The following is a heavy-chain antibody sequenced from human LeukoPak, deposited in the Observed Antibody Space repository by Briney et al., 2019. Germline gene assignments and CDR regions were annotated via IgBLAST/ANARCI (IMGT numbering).Heavy chain of an antibody. CDR2: IRSKTDGGTT. CDR1: RFTFNNAW. Sequence: GGSLRLSCAASRFTFNNAWMSWVRQAPGKGLEWVGRIRSKTDGGTTDYAAPVKGRFTISRDDSKNTLYLQMNSLKTEDTAVYYCTTGASDILTGYYTGSNYYFDYWGQGALVTVSS. V-gene: IGHV3-15*01. J-gene: IGHJ4*02. D-gene: IGHD3-9*01. CDR3: TTGASDILTGYYTGSNYYFDY.